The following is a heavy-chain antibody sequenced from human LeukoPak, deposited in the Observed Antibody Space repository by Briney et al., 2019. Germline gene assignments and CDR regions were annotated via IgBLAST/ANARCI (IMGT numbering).Heavy chain of an antibody. Sequence: SETLSLTCTVSGGSISSGGYYWSWIRQHPGKGLEWIGNIYYSGSTYYNPSLKSRVTISVNTSKNQFSLKLSSVTAADTAVYYCARANKVVVPAAIGEYYFDYWGQGTLVTVSS. J-gene: IGHJ4*02. D-gene: IGHD2-2*02. CDR1: GGSISSGGYY. V-gene: IGHV4-31*03. CDR2: IYYSGST. CDR3: ARANKVVVPAAIGEYYFDY.